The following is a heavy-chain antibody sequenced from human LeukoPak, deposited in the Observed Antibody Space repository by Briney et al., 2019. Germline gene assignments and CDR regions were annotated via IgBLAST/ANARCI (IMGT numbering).Heavy chain of an antibody. Sequence: PSETLSLTCTVSGGSISSGDYYWSWIREPPGKGLELIGYIYYSGSTYYNPSLKSRVTISVDTSKNQFSLKLSSVTAADTAVYYCARAGAAAGEYFQHWGQGTLVTVSS. CDR3: ARAGAAAGEYFQH. D-gene: IGHD6-13*01. V-gene: IGHV4-30-4*01. CDR1: GGSISSGDYY. J-gene: IGHJ1*01. CDR2: IYYSGST.